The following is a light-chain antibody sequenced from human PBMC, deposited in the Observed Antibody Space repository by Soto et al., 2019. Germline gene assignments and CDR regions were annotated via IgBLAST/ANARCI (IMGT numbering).Light chain of an antibody. CDR3: QQYNNWPPWT. V-gene: IGKV3-15*01. J-gene: IGKJ1*01. CDR2: GAS. CDR1: QTVSSN. Sequence: EIVLTQSPDTLSLSPGERATLSCRASQTVSSNLAWYQQKPGQAPRLLIYGASTRATGIPARFSGSGSGTEFTLTISSLQSEDFAVYYCQQYNNWPPWTFGQGTKVE.